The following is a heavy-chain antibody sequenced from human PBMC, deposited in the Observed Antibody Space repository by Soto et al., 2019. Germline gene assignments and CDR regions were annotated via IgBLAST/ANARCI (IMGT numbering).Heavy chain of an antibody. V-gene: IGHV2-5*02. J-gene: IGHJ6*04. Sequence: QITLKESSPTLVKPTQPLTLTCSFSGFSLYTGGVGVGWIRQPPGKALEWVTLLYWDDTRRYNPSLKNTLTIAKDTSENQVVLTVPDMGPVDTGTYYCAHYTTDTYFDVWGKGATVTVSS. CDR3: AHYTTDTYFDV. D-gene: IGHD1-1*01. CDR2: LYWDDTR. CDR1: GFSLYTGGVG.